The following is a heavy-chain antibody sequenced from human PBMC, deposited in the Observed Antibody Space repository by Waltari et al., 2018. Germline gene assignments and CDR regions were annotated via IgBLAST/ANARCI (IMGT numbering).Heavy chain of an antibody. J-gene: IGHJ3*02. CDR3: ASGLTIFGVGDAYDAFDI. D-gene: IGHD3-3*01. V-gene: IGHV5-51*01. Sequence: EVQLVQSGAEVKKPGESLKISCTGSGYSFTSYWIGWVRQMPGKGLEWMGIIYPGDSDTRYSPSFQGQVTISADKSISTAYLQWSSLKASDTAMYYCASGLTIFGVGDAYDAFDIWGQGTMVTVSS. CDR1: GYSFTSYW. CDR2: IYPGDSDT.